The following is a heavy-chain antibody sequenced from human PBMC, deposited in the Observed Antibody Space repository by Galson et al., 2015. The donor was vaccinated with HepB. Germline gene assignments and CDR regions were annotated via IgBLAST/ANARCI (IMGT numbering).Heavy chain of an antibody. V-gene: IGHV3-7*01. J-gene: IGHJ6*02. CDR1: GFTFSSYW. CDR3: AKVLLPTEGIAGVPYYYYYGMDV. D-gene: IGHD6-13*01. CDR2: IKQDGSNK. Sequence: SLRLSCAASGFTFSSYWMSWVRQAPGKGLEWVANIKQDGSNKYYADSVKGRFTISRDNSKNTLYLQMNSLRAEDTAVYYCAKVLLPTEGIAGVPYYYYYGMDVWGQGTTVTVSS.